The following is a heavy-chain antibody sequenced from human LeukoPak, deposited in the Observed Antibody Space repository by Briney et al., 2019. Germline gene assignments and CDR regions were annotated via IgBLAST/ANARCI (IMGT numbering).Heavy chain of an antibody. V-gene: IGHV4-39*07. Sequence: SETLSLTCTVSDDSISSSSYYWGWIRQPPGKGLEWIGEINPSGSTNYNPSLKSRVTISVDTSKNQFSLKVTSVTAADTAVYFCASLTTMVRGAHWGQGTLVTVSS. J-gene: IGHJ4*02. CDR2: INPSGST. CDR3: ASLTTMVRGAH. D-gene: IGHD3-10*01. CDR1: DDSISSSSYY.